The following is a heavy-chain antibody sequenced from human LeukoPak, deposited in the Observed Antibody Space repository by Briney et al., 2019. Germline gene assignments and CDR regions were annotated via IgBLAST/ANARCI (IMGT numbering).Heavy chain of an antibody. CDR2: ISGSGDNT. CDR3: ARTYSSGWYESYFDY. J-gene: IGHJ4*02. Sequence: GGTLRLSCAASGFTFSSHGMSWVRQAPGKGLEWVSTISGSGDNTYYADSVKGRFTISRDNSKNTLYLQMNSLRAEDTAVYYCARTYSSGWYESYFDYWGQGTLVTVSS. CDR1: GFTFSSHG. V-gene: IGHV3-23*01. D-gene: IGHD6-19*01.